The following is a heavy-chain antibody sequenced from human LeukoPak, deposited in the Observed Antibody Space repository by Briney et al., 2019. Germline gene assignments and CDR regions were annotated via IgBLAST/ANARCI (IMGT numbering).Heavy chain of an antibody. CDR2: INHSGGST. J-gene: IGHJ6*02. CDR1: GYTFTSYY. D-gene: IGHD2-2*01. V-gene: IGHV1-46*01. Sequence: ASVKVSCKASGYTFTSYYMHWVRQAPGQGLEWMGIINHSGGSTSYAQKFQGRVTMTRDTSTSTVYMELSSLRSEDTAVYYCARDIVVVPAAMLTYYYYYGMDVWGQGTTVTVSS. CDR3: ARDIVVVPAAMLTYYYYYGMDV.